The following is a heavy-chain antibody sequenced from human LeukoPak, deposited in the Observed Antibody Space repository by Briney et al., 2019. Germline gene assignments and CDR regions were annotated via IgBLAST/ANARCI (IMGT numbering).Heavy chain of an antibody. V-gene: IGHV3-30*18. J-gene: IGHJ5*02. Sequence: GGSLRLSCAASGFTFSSYGMHWVRQAPGKGLEWVAVISYDGSNKYYADSVKGRFTISRDNSKNTLYLQMDSLRAEDTAVYYCAKEGSSWHFDWFDPWGQGTLVTVSS. CDR1: GFTFSSYG. CDR2: ISYDGSNK. CDR3: AKEGSSWHFDWFDP. D-gene: IGHD6-13*01.